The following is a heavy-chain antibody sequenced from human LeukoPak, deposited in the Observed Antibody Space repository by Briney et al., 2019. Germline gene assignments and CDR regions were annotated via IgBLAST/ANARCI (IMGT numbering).Heavy chain of an antibody. D-gene: IGHD1-26*01. J-gene: IGHJ3*02. Sequence: GGSLRLSCAGSAFTSGDYAMSWFRQAPGKGLEWVGFIRNKAYGGTAEYAASVKGRFTISRDDSKSIAHLQMNGLQTGDAAMYYCARESWGELHAFDIWGQGTMVTVSS. CDR3: ARESWGELHAFDI. CDR1: AFTSGDYA. CDR2: IRNKAYGGTA. V-gene: IGHV3-49*03.